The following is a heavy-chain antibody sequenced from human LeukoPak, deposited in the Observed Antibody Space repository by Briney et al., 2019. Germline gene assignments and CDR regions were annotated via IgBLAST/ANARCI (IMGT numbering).Heavy chain of an antibody. CDR3: AKDMERHGFYYYVTPSFDY. V-gene: IGHV3-30*18. J-gene: IGHJ4*02. CDR1: GFTFSSYG. Sequence: PGGSLRLSCAASGFTFSSYGMHWVRQAPGKGLEWVAVISYDGSNKYYADSVKGRFTISRDNSKNTLYLQMNSLRAEDTAVYYCAKDMERHGFYYYVTPSFDYWGQGTLVTVSS. D-gene: IGHD3-10*02. CDR2: ISYDGSNK.